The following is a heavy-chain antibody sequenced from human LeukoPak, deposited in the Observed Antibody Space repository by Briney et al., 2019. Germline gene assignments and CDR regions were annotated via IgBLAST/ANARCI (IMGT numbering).Heavy chain of an antibody. J-gene: IGHJ6*03. CDR2: IYTSGST. CDR3: ARVTCSGVSCYHYYYYMDV. CDR1: GGSISSYY. Sequence: PSETLSLTCTVSGGSISSYYWGWIRQPAGKGLEWIGRIYTSGSTNYSPSLKSRVTMSVDTSKNQFSLKLSSVTAADTAVYYCARVTCSGVSCYHYYYYMDVWGTGTTVTVSS. V-gene: IGHV4-4*07. D-gene: IGHD2-15*01.